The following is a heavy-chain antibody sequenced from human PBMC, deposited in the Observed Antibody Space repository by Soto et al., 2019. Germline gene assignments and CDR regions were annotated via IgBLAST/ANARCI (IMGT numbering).Heavy chain of an antibody. D-gene: IGHD2-21*01. Sequence: SETLSLTCSVSGAALNSGNYYWSWIRQVPGKGLEWIGHIYVTGAVDYNPSLRDRITISQDTSERQFSLNLRLVTAADTAVYYCARLRIATNNYKWFGPWGQGTLVTVSS. CDR2: IYVTGAV. CDR3: ARLRIATNNYKWFGP. CDR1: GAALNSGNYY. V-gene: IGHV4-31*03. J-gene: IGHJ5*02.